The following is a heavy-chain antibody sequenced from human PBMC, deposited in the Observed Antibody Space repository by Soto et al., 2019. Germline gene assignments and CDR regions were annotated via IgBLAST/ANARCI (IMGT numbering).Heavy chain of an antibody. Sequence: SLRLSCAASGFTFSAYAMSWVRQAPGKVLEWVSAISGSGSSTYYADSVKGRFTISGDNSKNTLYLQMNSLRAEDTAVYYCAKSAVVYATLWCYYMDVWGQGTTVTVSS. CDR1: GFTFSAYA. CDR3: AKSAVVYATLWCYYMDV. D-gene: IGHD2-8*02. CDR2: ISGSGSST. V-gene: IGHV3-23*01. J-gene: IGHJ6*03.